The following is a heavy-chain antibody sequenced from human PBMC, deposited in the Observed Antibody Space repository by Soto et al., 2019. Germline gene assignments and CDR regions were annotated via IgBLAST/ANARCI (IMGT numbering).Heavy chain of an antibody. CDR3: ARHFNRYDNVDY. CDR1: GGSISSHY. V-gene: IGHV4-59*08. Sequence: SETLSLTCTVSGGSISSHYWSWIRQPPGKGLEWIGYMFYSGRTNYNPSLRSRVTLSVDTSKNQFSLKLSSVTAADTAVYYCARHFNRYDNVDYWGQGTLVTVSS. D-gene: IGHD3-9*01. CDR2: MFYSGRT. J-gene: IGHJ4*02.